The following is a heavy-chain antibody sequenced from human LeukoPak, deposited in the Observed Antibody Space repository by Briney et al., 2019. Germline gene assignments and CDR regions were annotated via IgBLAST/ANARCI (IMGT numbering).Heavy chain of an antibody. CDR1: GFTFSSYS. V-gene: IGHV3-48*01. Sequence: GGSLRLSCAASGFTFSSYSMNWVRQAPGKGLEWVSYISSSSSTIYYADSVKGRFTISRDNSKNTLYLQMNSLRAEDTAVYYCAKRGSGSYYKLDYWGQGTLVTVSS. CDR3: AKRGSGSYYKLDY. D-gene: IGHD3-10*01. J-gene: IGHJ4*02. CDR2: ISSSSSTI.